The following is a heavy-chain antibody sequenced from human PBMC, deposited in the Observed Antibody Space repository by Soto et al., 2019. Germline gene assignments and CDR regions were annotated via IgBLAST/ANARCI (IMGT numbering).Heavy chain of an antibody. CDR3: GRWLGTSYGMDV. CDR2: VYHNGSP. D-gene: IGHD3-10*01. J-gene: IGHJ6*02. V-gene: IGHV4-4*02. CDR1: GGSISSTNW. Sequence: QVQLQESGPGLVQPSGTLSLTCAVSGGSISSTNWWSWVRQSPGQCLEWIGEVYHNGSPDYNPSLKSRVTITVDKSKNHVFLKLTSVTAADTAMYFCGRWLGTSYGMDVWGQGTAVNVSS.